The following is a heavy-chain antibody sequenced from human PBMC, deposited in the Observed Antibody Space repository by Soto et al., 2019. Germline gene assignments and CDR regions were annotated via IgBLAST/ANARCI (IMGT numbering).Heavy chain of an antibody. Sequence: SVKVSCKASGGTFSSYAISWVRQAPGQGLEWMGGIIPIFGTANYAQKFQGRVTITADESTSTAYMELSSLRSEDTAVYYCARWPRPRSIVVVPAAPPDYYGMDVWGQGTTVTVSS. J-gene: IGHJ6*02. CDR1: GGTFSSYA. CDR3: ARWPRPRSIVVVPAAPPDYYGMDV. CDR2: IIPIFGTA. V-gene: IGHV1-69*13. D-gene: IGHD2-2*01.